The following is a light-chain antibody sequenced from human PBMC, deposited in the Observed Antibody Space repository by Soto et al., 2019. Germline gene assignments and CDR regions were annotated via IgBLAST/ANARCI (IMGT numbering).Light chain of an antibody. CDR2: AAS. J-gene: IGKJ1*01. Sequence: DIQMTQSPSSLSASVGDRVTITCRASQSISSYLNWYQQKPGKAPKLLIYAASSLQSGVPSRFSGSGSGTDFTLTISSLQPEDFATYYCQQSYGTRTFGQGTKVEI. V-gene: IGKV1-39*01. CDR1: QSISSY. CDR3: QQSYGTRT.